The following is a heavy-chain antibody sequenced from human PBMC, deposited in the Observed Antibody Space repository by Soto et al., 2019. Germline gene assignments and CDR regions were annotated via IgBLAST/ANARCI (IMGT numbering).Heavy chain of an antibody. CDR3: TTDICVALGLDP. Sequence: SVSNAWMNWVRQGPGKGLEWVGRIKSKADGGTTDYAAPVKGRFTISRDDSKTTMFLQINSLKTEDTGIYYCTTDICVALGLDPWGQGTLVTVSS. CDR1: SVSNAW. V-gene: IGHV3-15*07. CDR2: IKSKADGGTT. J-gene: IGHJ5*02. D-gene: IGHD7-27*01.